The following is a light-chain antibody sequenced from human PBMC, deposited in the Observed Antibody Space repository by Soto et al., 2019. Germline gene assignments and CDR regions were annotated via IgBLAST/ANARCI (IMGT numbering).Light chain of an antibody. CDR3: QQYYTTPWT. CDR1: QSVSNNY. CDR2: GAS. V-gene: IGKV3-20*01. Sequence: EIVLTQSPGTLSLSPGERATLSCRASQSVSNNYLAWYQQKPGQAPRLLIYGASNRATGIPDRFSGSGSGTDFTLTISSLQAEDVAVYYCQQYYTTPWTFGQGTKVEI. J-gene: IGKJ1*01.